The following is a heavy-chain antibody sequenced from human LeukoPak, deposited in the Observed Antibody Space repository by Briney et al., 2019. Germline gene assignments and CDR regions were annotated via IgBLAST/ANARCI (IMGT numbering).Heavy chain of an antibody. CDR1: GGSINRGGYS. CDR3: ARRTGWLDP. J-gene: IGHJ5*02. Sequence: SETLSLTCTVSGGSINRGGYSWTWLRQQPGKGLEWIGGIYDTGRSHYNPSLQSRVTISADIAKNHFSLRPKNVTAADTAIYYCARRTGWLDPWGQGTLVIVSS. V-gene: IGHV4-30-2*01. CDR2: IYDTGRS.